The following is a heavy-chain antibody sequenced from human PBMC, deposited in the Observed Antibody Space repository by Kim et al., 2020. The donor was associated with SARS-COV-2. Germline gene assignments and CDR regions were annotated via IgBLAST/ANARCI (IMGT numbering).Heavy chain of an antibody. V-gene: IGHV3-11*05. Sequence: GGSLRLSCAASGFTFSDYYMSWIRQAPGKGLEWVSYISSSSSYTNYADSVKGRFTISRDNAKNSLYLQMNSLRAEDTAVYYCARVGAEGLEDYWGQGTLVTVSS. CDR3: ARVGAEGLEDY. CDR1: GFTFSDYY. J-gene: IGHJ4*02. CDR2: ISSSSSYT.